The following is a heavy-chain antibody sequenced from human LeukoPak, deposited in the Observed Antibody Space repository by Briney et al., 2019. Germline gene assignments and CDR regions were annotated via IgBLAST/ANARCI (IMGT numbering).Heavy chain of an antibody. V-gene: IGHV1-69*01. D-gene: IGHD1-26*01. CDR1: GGTFSNYA. J-gene: IGHJ4*02. CDR3: ARAIPSGSYFGPVGY. CDR2: IIPIFGTA. Sequence: SVKVSCXASGGTFSNYAISWVRQALGQGLEWMAGIIPIFGTANYAQKFQGRVTITADESTSTAYMELSSPRSEDTAVYYCARAIPSGSYFGPVGYWGQGTLVTVSS.